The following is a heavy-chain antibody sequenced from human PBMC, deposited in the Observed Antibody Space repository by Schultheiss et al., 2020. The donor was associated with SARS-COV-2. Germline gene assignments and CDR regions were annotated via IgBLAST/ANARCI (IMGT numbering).Heavy chain of an antibody. CDR3: ARDVPRYGSSTSCYFYYYYMDV. D-gene: IGHD2-2*01. CDR1: GFTFSSYS. Sequence: GGSLRLSCAASGFTFSSYSMNWVRQAPGKGLEWVSSISSSSSYIYYADSVKGRFTISRDNAKNSLYLQMNSLRAEDTAVYYCARDVPRYGSSTSCYFYYYYMDVWGKGTTVTVSS. J-gene: IGHJ6*03. V-gene: IGHV3-21*01. CDR2: ISSSSSYI.